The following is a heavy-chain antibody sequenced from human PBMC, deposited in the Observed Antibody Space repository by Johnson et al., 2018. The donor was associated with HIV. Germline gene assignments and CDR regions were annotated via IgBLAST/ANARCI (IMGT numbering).Heavy chain of an antibody. CDR2: ISTSGTAT. Sequence: QVQLVESGGGVVQPGRSLRLSCAASGFTFSDYYMTWVRQAPGKGLEWISYISTSGTATYYGDSVKGRFTISRDNAKNSLYLQMSSLRAEDTAVYYCARGSWAFSIWGHGTTVTVSS. CDR3: ARGSWAFSI. D-gene: IGHD3-16*01. J-gene: IGHJ3*02. V-gene: IGHV3-11*04. CDR1: GFTFSDYY.